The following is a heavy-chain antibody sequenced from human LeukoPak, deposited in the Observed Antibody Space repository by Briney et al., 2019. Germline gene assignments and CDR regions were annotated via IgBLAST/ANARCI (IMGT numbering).Heavy chain of an antibody. Sequence: ASVKVSCKASGYTFTGYYMHWVRQAPGKGLEWMGGFDPEDGETIYAQKFQGRVTMTEDTSTDTAYMELSSLRSEVTAVYYCATGTDYYGSGIPQDYWGQGTLVTVSS. V-gene: IGHV1-24*01. J-gene: IGHJ4*02. CDR2: FDPEDGET. D-gene: IGHD3-10*01. CDR1: GYTFTGYY. CDR3: ATGTDYYGSGIPQDY.